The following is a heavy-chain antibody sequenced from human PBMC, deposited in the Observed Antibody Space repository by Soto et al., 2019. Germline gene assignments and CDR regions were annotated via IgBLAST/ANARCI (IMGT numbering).Heavy chain of an antibody. J-gene: IGHJ4*02. Sequence: SETLSLTCTVSGGSITSYYWSWIRQPPGKGLEWIGFIYYSGSTSYNPSLKSRVSISVDTSKNQFSLKLSSVTAADTAMYYCARRMYRIYYYFDYWGQGTLVTVSS. CDR2: IYYSGST. V-gene: IGHV4-59*12. CDR3: ARRMYRIYYYFDY. D-gene: IGHD3-10*01. CDR1: GGSITSYY.